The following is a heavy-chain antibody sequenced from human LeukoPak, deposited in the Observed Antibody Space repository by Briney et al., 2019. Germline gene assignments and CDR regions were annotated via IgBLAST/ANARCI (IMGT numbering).Heavy chain of an antibody. CDR3: ARDHYDSSGPADY. D-gene: IGHD3-22*01. Sequence: ASVKVSCKASEYTFDSYDINWVRQAPGQGLEWMGWMNPNSGNAGYAQKFQGRVTMTRDTSISTAYMELSRLRSDDTAVYYCARDHYDSSGPADYWGQGTLVTVSS. CDR2: MNPNSGNA. CDR1: EYTFDSYD. J-gene: IGHJ4*02. V-gene: IGHV1-8*01.